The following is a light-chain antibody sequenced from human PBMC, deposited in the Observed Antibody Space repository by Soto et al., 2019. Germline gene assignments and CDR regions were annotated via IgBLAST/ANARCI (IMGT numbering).Light chain of an antibody. J-gene: IGKJ1*01. Sequence: FLTPPPLPLSLPPGERGTLSYRAIQSFRGLLAWYQQKPGQAPRLLIYDAYNRATGIPPRFSGSGSGTDFTLTISSLQSEDFAVYYCQQYANWPPKWTSGQASNVDIK. CDR1: QSFRGL. CDR2: DAY. CDR3: QQYANWPPKWT. V-gene: IGKV3-11*01.